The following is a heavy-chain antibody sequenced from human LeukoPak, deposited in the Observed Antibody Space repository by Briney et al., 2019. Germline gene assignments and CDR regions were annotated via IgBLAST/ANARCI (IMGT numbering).Heavy chain of an antibody. CDR1: GYSISSGYY. Sequence: SETLSLTCAVSGYSISSGYYWGWIRQPPGKGLEWIGSIYHSGSTYYNPSLKSRVTISVDTSKNQFSLKLSSVTAADTAVYYCARGVGYSGYDCRFDYWGQGTLVTVSS. CDR2: IYHSGST. D-gene: IGHD5-12*01. J-gene: IGHJ4*02. V-gene: IGHV4-38-2*01. CDR3: ARGVGYSGYDCRFDY.